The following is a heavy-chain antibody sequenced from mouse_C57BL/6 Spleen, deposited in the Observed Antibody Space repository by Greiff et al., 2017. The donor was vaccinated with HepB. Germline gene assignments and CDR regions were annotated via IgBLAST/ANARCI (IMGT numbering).Heavy chain of an antibody. CDR1: GYTFASYG. CDR3: GGGSEAGWFAY. Sequence: QVQLQQSGAELVRPGSSVKLSCKASGYTFASYGMDWVKQRPGQGLEWIGNIYPSDSETHYNQKFKDKATLTVDKSSSTAYMQLSSLTSEDSAVYYCGGGSEAGWFAYWGQGTLVTVSA. J-gene: IGHJ3*01. CDR2: IYPSDSET. V-gene: IGHV1-61*01.